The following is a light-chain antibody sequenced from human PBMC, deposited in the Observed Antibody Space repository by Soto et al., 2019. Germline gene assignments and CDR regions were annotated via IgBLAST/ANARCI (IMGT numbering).Light chain of an antibody. CDR1: QSINKW. Sequence: IQMTQSPSTLSASVGDRVTITCRASQSINKWVAWFQQKSGRAPKLLIYDAATLQSGVPSRFSGTGSGTDFSLPIRSLEAEDFATYYCQQYNIGYTFGQGTRLDIK. J-gene: IGKJ2*01. CDR3: QQYNIGYT. V-gene: IGKV1-5*01. CDR2: DAA.